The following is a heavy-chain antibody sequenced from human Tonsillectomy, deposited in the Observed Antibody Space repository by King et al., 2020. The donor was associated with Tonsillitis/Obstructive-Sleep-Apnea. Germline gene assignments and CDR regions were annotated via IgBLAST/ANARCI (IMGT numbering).Heavy chain of an antibody. CDR1: GFTFSDYT. J-gene: IGHJ5*01. CDR2: ISHDGSNQ. CDR3: TRYPERKRWLVPWVDS. V-gene: IGHV3-30*04. Sequence: VQLVESGGGVVQPGRFLRLSCAASGFTFSDYTMHWVRQAPGKGLEWVAVISHDGSNQYYADSVKGRFTISRDNSKNTLYLQMKSLKFEDTAVDYCTRYPERKRWLVPWVDSWGQGNLVSVSS. D-gene: IGHD6-19*01.